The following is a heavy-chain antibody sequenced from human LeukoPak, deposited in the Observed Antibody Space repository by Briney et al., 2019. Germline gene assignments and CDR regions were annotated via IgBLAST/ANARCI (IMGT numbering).Heavy chain of an antibody. V-gene: IGHV3-21*01. D-gene: IGHD3-22*01. CDR2: ISSSSSYI. CDR3: ARGLYYDSSGYEPLDY. Sequence: GGSLRLSCAASGFTFSSYSMNWVRQAPGKGLEWVSSISSSSSYIYYADSVKGRFTISRDNAKDSLYLQMNSLRAEDTAVYYCARGLYYDSSGYEPLDYWGQGTLVTVSS. J-gene: IGHJ4*02. CDR1: GFTFSSYS.